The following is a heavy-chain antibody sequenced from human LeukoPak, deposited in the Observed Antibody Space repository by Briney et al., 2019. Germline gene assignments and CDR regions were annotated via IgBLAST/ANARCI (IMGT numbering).Heavy chain of an antibody. Sequence: SETLSLTCTVSGGSISSYYWSWIRQPPGKELEWIGYIYYSGSTNYNPSLKSRVTISVDTSKNQFSLKLSSVTAADTAVYYCARGRERGDYFDYWGQGTLVTVSS. V-gene: IGHV4-59*01. CDR1: GGSISSYY. J-gene: IGHJ4*02. CDR2: IYYSGST. CDR3: ARGRERGDYFDY. D-gene: IGHD1-1*01.